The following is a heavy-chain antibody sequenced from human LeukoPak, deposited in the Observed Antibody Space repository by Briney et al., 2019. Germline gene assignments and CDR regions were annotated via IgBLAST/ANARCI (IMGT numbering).Heavy chain of an antibody. CDR3: SREVAQGDQSAFDV. CDR2: IRRKRNGYTT. J-gene: IGHJ3*01. V-gene: IGHV3-72*01. Sequence: GGSLRLSCAASGFIFSDYILDWVRQAPGKGLEWIGRIRRKRNGYTTEFAASVKGRFTISRDDSEKSMYLHMNNVKTEDTAVYYCSREVAQGDQSAFDVWGQGTMVTVSS. D-gene: IGHD2-21*01. CDR1: GFIFSDYI.